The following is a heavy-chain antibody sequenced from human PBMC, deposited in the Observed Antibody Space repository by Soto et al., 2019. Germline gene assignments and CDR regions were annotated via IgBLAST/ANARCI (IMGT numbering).Heavy chain of an antibody. CDR3: ASSGYSGYDRPDY. D-gene: IGHD5-12*01. CDR1: GGSISRGGYY. V-gene: IGHV4-31*03. CDR2: IYYSGST. Sequence: QEQLQESGPGLVKPSQTLSLTCTVSGGSISRGGYYWSWIRQHPGKGLEWIGYIYYSGSTYYNPSLKSRVTISVDTSKNQFSLKLSSVTATDTAVYYCASSGYSGYDRPDYWGQGTLVTVSS. J-gene: IGHJ4*02.